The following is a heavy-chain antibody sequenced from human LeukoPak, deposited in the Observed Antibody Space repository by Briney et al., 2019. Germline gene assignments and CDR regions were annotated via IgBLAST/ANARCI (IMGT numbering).Heavy chain of an antibody. CDR3: ARMVGGSGSYYAYYYYMDV. Sequence: ASVKVSCKASGYTFTSYGINWVRQAPGQGLEWMGWISAYNGNTHYAQNLQDRVTMTTDISTSTAYMELRSLRSDDTAVYFCARMVGGSGSYYAYYYYMDVWGKGTTVTVSS. CDR2: ISAYNGNT. CDR1: GYTFTSYG. V-gene: IGHV1-18*01. J-gene: IGHJ6*03. D-gene: IGHD3-10*01.